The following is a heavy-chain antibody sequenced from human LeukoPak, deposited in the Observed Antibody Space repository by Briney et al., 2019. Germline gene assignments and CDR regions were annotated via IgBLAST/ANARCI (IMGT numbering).Heavy chain of an antibody. CDR3: ARSQSSSLIDY. J-gene: IGHJ4*02. D-gene: IGHD6-13*01. CDR1: GFSFSAYG. CDR2: IWYDGSSK. V-gene: IGHV3-33*01. Sequence: PGGSLRLSCAASGFSFSAYGVHWVRQAPGKGLEWVAVIWYDGSSKDYADSVKGRFTFSRDNSKNTLYLQMNSLTVEDTAVYYCARSQSSSLIDYRGQGTLVTVSS.